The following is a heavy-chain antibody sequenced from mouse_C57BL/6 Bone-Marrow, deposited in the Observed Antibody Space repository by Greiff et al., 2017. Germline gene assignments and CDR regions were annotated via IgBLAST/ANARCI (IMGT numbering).Heavy chain of an antibody. V-gene: IGHV5-16*01. CDR3: ARDSGGLTWFAY. CDR2: INYDGSST. CDR1: GFTFSDYY. J-gene: IGHJ3*01. Sequence: EVMLVESEGGLVQPGSSMKLSCTASGFTFSDYYMAWVRQVPEKGLEWVANINYDGSSTYYLDSLKSRFIISRDNAKNILYLQMSSLKSEDTATYYCARDSGGLTWFAYWGQGTLVTVSA.